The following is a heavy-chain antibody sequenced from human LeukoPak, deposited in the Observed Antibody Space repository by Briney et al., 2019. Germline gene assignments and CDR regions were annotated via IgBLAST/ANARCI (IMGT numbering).Heavy chain of an antibody. Sequence: ASVKVSCKASGYTFTSYAMHWVRQAPGQGLEWMGIINPSGGSTSYAQKFQGRVTMTRDTSTSTVYMELSSLRSEDTAVYYCATERFLEWPRPNAFDIWGQGTMVTVSS. V-gene: IGHV1-46*01. J-gene: IGHJ3*02. CDR2: INPSGGST. D-gene: IGHD3-3*01. CDR1: GYTFTSYA. CDR3: ATERFLEWPRPNAFDI.